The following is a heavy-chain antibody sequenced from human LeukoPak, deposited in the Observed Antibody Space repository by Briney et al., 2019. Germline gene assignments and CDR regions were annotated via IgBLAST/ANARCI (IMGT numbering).Heavy chain of an antibody. CDR3: AREGVVVPAAIGAFDY. Sequence: ASVKVSCNASGYTFTGYYMHWVRQAPGQGLEWMGWINPNSGGTNYVQKFQGRVTMTRDTSISTAYMELSSLRSDDTAVYYCAREGVVVPAAIGAFDYWGQGTLVTVSS. J-gene: IGHJ4*02. D-gene: IGHD2-2*02. CDR2: INPNSGGT. V-gene: IGHV1-2*02. CDR1: GYTFTGYY.